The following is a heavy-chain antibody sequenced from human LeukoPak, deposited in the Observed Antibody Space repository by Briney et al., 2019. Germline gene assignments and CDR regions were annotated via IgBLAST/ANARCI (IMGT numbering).Heavy chain of an antibody. CDR3: ARDRASYDFWSGYHPTDAFDI. V-gene: IGHV3-33*01. CDR2: IWYDGSNK. D-gene: IGHD3-3*01. Sequence: QSGGSLRLSCAASGFTFSSYGMHWVRQAPGKGLEWVAVIWYDGSNKYYADSVKGRFTISRDNAKNSLYLQMNSLRAEDTAVYYCARDRASYDFWSGYHPTDAFDIWGQGTMVTVSS. CDR1: GFTFSSYG. J-gene: IGHJ3*02.